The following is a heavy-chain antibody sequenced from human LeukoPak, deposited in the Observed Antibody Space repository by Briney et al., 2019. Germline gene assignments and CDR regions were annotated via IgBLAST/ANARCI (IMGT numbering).Heavy chain of an antibody. J-gene: IGHJ4*02. V-gene: IGHV3-23*01. Sequence: GGSLRLSCAASGFTFSSYVMSWVRQAPGKGLEWVSAIGGSGFSTFYADSVKGRFTISRDNSKTTLYLHMNSLRAEDTAVYYCAKDIVVVPAAHFDFWGQGTLVTVSS. CDR3: AKDIVVVPAAHFDF. CDR2: IGGSGFST. D-gene: IGHD2-2*01. CDR1: GFTFSSYV.